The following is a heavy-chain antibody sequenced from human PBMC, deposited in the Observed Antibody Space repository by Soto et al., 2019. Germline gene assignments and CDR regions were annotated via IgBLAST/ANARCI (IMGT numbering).Heavy chain of an antibody. V-gene: IGHV1-18*01. J-gene: IGHJ5*02. D-gene: IGHD3-22*01. Sequence: ASVNVSSKASGYTFTIYGIIWVRQAPGQGLEWMGCISAYNGNTNYAQKLQGRATMTTDTSTSTAYMELRSLRSDDTAVYYCERVIHYYDSSGYYPKWFDPWGEGTLVTVSS. CDR1: GYTFTIYG. CDR3: ERVIHYYDSSGYYPKWFDP. CDR2: ISAYNGNT.